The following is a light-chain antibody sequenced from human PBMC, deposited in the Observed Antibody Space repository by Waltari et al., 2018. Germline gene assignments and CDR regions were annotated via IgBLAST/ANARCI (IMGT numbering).Light chain of an antibody. J-gene: IGKJ5*01. CDR2: WAS. CDR1: QTVMYFSNNKDY. CDR3: QQYITSPVT. V-gene: IGKV4-1*01. Sequence: DIVMTPSPDSLAVSLGERATINCNSSQTVMYFSNNKDYLAWDQQKPGQPPKLLIYWASTRESGVPDRFSGSGSATNFTLTINSLQAEDVAVYWCQQYITSPVTFGQGTRLEIK.